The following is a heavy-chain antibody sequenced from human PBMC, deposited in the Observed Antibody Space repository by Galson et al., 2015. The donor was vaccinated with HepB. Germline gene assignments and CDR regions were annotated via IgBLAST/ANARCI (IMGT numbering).Heavy chain of an antibody. Sequence: SLSLSCAASGVTFTSYAIHWVRQAPGQGLEWVAVVSYDGINKYYPDSVRGRFTISRDNSKNTVYLQMNSLRPDDTAVYFCARDTGDLWYFDLWGRGTLVTVAS. J-gene: IGHJ2*01. D-gene: IGHD7-27*01. CDR3: ARDTGDLWYFDL. CDR2: VSYDGINK. V-gene: IGHV3-30*04. CDR1: GVTFTSYA.